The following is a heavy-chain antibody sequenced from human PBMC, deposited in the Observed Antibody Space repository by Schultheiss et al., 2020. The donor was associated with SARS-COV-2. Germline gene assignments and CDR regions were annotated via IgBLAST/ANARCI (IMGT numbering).Heavy chain of an antibody. D-gene: IGHD6-13*01. CDR1: GFTFSSYA. J-gene: IGHJ5*02. V-gene: IGHV3-23*01. CDR2: ISSSSSYI. Sequence: GESLKISCAASGFTFSSYAMSWVRQAPGKGLEWVSAISSSSSYIYYADSVKGRFTISRDNSKKTLYLQMSSLRAEDTAVYYCARGGSIAAAAFDPWGQGTLVTVSS. CDR3: ARGGSIAAAAFDP.